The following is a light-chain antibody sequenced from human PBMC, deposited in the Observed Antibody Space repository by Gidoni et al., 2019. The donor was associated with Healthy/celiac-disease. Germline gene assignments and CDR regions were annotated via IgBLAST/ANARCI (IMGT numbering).Light chain of an antibody. CDR3: QQSYSTLGT. CDR2: AAS. Sequence: DIPMTQSPSSLSASVGDKSTITCRASQSISSYLNWYQQKPGKAPKLLIYAASSLQSGVPSRFSGSGSGTDFTLTISSLQPEDFATYYCQQSYSTLGTFGQGTKVEIK. CDR1: QSISSY. V-gene: IGKV1-39*01. J-gene: IGKJ1*01.